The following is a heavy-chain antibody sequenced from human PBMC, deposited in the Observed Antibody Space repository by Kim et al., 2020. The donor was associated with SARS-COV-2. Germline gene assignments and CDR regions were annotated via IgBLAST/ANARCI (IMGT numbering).Heavy chain of an antibody. CDR1: GGTFSSYA. CDR2: IIPIFGTA. CDR3: ARRGDYYDSSGSFDY. Sequence: SVKVSCKASGGTFSSYAISWVRQAPGQGLEWMGGIIPIFGTANYAQKFQGRVTITADESTSTAYMELSSLRSEDTAVYYCARRGDYYDSSGSFDYWGQGTLVTVSS. D-gene: IGHD3-22*01. V-gene: IGHV1-69*13. J-gene: IGHJ4*02.